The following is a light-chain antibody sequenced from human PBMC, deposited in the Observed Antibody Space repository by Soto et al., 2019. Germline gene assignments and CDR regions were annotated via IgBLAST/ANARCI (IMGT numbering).Light chain of an antibody. CDR3: QQYGSSPRVT. Sequence: EIVLTQSPGTLSLSPGERATLSCRASQSVSSSYLAWYQQKPGQAPRLLIYGASSRATGIPDRFSGSGSGTDFTLTISRLEPEDFAVYYRQQYGSSPRVTFGPGTKVDIK. V-gene: IGKV3-20*01. CDR2: GAS. CDR1: QSVSSSY. J-gene: IGKJ3*01.